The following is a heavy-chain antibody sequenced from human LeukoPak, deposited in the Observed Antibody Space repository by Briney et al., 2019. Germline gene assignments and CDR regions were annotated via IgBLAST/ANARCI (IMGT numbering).Heavy chain of an antibody. CDR2: ISYDGSTQ. D-gene: IGHD6-19*01. Sequence: PGRSLRLSCAASGFTFSRFAMHWVRQGPGKGLEWVAVISYDGSTQYYPDSVKGRFTVFRDNSKNTLYLQMSSLRPEDTAVYYCARASSTAVAGTGFDSWGQGALVTVSS. J-gene: IGHJ4*02. V-gene: IGHV3-30*04. CDR3: ARASSTAVAGTGFDS. CDR1: GFTFSRFA.